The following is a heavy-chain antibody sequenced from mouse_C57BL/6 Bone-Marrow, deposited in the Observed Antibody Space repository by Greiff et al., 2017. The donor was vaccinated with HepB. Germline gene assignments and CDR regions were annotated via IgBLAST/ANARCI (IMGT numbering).Heavy chain of an antibody. V-gene: IGHV1-81*01. CDR1: GYTFTSYG. Sequence: QVQLKQSGAELARPGASVKLSCKASGYTFTSYGISWVKQRTGQGLEWIGEIYPRSGNTYYNEKFKGKATLTADKSSSTAYMELRSLTSEDSAVYFCARRGSSYGGYAMDYWGQGTSVTVSS. CDR2: IYPRSGNT. CDR3: ARRGSSYGGYAMDY. D-gene: IGHD1-1*01. J-gene: IGHJ4*01.